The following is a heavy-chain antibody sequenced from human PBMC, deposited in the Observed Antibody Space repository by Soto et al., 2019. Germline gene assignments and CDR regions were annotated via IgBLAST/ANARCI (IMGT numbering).Heavy chain of an antibody. CDR3: ARDHPQLVSGTTVYNWFDP. CDR2: IIPIFGTA. V-gene: IGHV1-69*13. CDR1: GYTFTGYY. Sequence: GASVKVSCKDSGYTFTGYYTHWVRQAPGQGLEWMEGIIPIFGTANYAQKFQGRVTITADESTSTAYMELSSLRSEDTAVYYCARDHPQLVSGTTVYNWFDPWGQGTLVTVSS. D-gene: IGHD1-7*01. J-gene: IGHJ5*02.